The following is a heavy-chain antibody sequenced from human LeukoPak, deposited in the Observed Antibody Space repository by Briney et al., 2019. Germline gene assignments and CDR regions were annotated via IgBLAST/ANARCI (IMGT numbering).Heavy chain of an antibody. Sequence: GGSLRLSCAASGFSFGSYTMSWVRQAPGKGLEWVSDISGSGGSTYYADSVKGRFTISRDNSKNTLYLQMNSLRAEDTAVYYCANRRDYGSWGLIDYWGQGTLVTVSS. CDR2: ISGSGGST. D-gene: IGHD3-10*01. J-gene: IGHJ4*02. V-gene: IGHV3-23*01. CDR1: GFSFGSYT. CDR3: ANRRDYGSWGLIDY.